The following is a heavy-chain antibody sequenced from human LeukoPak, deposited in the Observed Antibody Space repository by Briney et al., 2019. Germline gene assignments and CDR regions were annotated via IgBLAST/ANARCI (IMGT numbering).Heavy chain of an antibody. J-gene: IGHJ3*02. Sequence: SETLSLTCAVSGGSISSGGYSWSWIRQPPGKGLEWIGEINHSGSTNYNPSLKSRVTISVDTSKNQFSLKLSSVTAADTGVYYCAWGDDSSGYYHRAAFDIWGQGTMVTVSS. D-gene: IGHD3-22*01. V-gene: IGHV4-30-2*01. CDR3: AWGDDSSGYYHRAAFDI. CDR2: INHSGST. CDR1: GGSISSGGYS.